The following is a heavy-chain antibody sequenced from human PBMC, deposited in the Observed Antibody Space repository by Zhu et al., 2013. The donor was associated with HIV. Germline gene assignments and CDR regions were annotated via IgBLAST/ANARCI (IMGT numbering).Heavy chain of an antibody. CDR2: IVVGSGNT. D-gene: IGHD3-9*01. V-gene: IGHV1-58*01. J-gene: IGHJ3*02. Sequence: QMQLVQSGPEVKKPGTSVKVSCKASGFTFTSSAVQWVRQARGQRLEWIGWIVVGSGNTNYAQKFQERVTITRDMSTSTAYMELSSLRSEDTAVYYCAASRVTYYDILTGYYMGVVLSDAFDIWGQGTMVTVSS. CDR3: AASRVTYYDILTGYYMGVVLSDAFDI. CDR1: GFTFTSSA.